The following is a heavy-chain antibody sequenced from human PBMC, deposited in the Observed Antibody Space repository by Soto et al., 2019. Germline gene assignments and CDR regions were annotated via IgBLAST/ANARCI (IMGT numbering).Heavy chain of an antibody. CDR3: ASQGPLRTDNWFDP. Sequence: SETLSLTCTVSGGPISSSSYYWGWIRQPPGKGLEWIGSIYYSGSTYYNPSLKSRVTISVDTSKNQFSLKLSSVTAADTAVYYCASQGPLRTDNWFDPWGQGTLVTVSS. D-gene: IGHD4-17*01. J-gene: IGHJ5*02. CDR2: IYYSGST. V-gene: IGHV4-39*01. CDR1: GGPISSSSYY.